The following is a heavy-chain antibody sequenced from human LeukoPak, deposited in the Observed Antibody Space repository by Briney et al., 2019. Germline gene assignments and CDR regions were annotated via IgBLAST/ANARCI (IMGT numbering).Heavy chain of an antibody. D-gene: IGHD6-19*01. Sequence: GGSLRLSCAASGFTFSSYGMHWVRQAPGKGLEWVAVIWYDGSNKYYADSVKGRFTISRDNSKNTLYLQMNSLRAEDTAVYYCARGCDIAVAGPPLPYYGMDVWGQGTTVTVSS. CDR3: ARGCDIAVAGPPLPYYGMDV. V-gene: IGHV3-33*01. J-gene: IGHJ6*02. CDR2: IWYDGSNK. CDR1: GFTFSSYG.